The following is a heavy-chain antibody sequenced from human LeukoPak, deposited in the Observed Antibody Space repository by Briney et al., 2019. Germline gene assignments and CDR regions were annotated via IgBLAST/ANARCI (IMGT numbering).Heavy chain of an antibody. J-gene: IGHJ5*02. V-gene: IGHV4-4*07. CDR3: ARIPAAGSMGWFDP. Sequence: SETLSLTCIVSGGSISSYYWSWIRQPAGKGLEWIGRIHTSGSTNYNPSLKSRVTMSVDTSKNQFSLKLTSVTAADTAVYYCARIPAAGSMGWFDPWGQGTLVTVSS. CDR1: GGSISSYY. CDR2: IHTSGST. D-gene: IGHD6-13*01.